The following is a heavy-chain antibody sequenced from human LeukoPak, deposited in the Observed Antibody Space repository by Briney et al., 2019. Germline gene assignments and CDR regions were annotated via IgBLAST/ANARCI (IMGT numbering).Heavy chain of an antibody. CDR2: IYWDDDK. CDR1: GFSLSTGGVG. D-gene: IGHD3-10*01. Sequence: SGPTLVKPTQTLTLTCTFSGFSLSTGGVGVGWIRQPPGKPLEWLALIYWDDDKRYSPSLKSRLTITKDTSKNQVVLTVTNMDPVDTATYYCAHSNFMVRGPLNWFDPWGQGTLVTVSS. J-gene: IGHJ5*02. CDR3: AHSNFMVRGPLNWFDP. V-gene: IGHV2-5*02.